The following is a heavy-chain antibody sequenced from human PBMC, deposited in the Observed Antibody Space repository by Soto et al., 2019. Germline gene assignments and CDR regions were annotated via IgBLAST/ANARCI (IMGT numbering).Heavy chain of an antibody. CDR3: ARHGRGVGARPLDY. CDR1: GFSLSNARMG. CDR2: IFSNDEK. D-gene: IGHD1-26*01. J-gene: IGHJ4*02. V-gene: IGHV2-26*01. Sequence: QVTLKESGPVLVKPTETLTLTCTVSGFSLSNARMGVSWIRQPPGQALEWIAHIFSNDEKSYSTSLKSRLTSSKDTSKSQVVLTMTNMDPVDTATYYCARHGRGVGARPLDYWCQGTLVTVSS.